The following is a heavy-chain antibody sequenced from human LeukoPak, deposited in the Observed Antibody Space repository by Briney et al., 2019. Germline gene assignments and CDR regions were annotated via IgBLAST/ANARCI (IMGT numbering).Heavy chain of an antibody. CDR2: IYYSGST. Sequence: LETLSLTCTVSGGSIGSYYWSWIRQPPGKGLEWIGYIYYSGSTNYNPSLKSRVTISVDTSKNQFSLKLSSVTAADTAVYYCARGRRSFDYWGQGTLVTVSS. V-gene: IGHV4-59*01. J-gene: IGHJ4*02. CDR1: GGSIGSYY. CDR3: ARGRRSFDY.